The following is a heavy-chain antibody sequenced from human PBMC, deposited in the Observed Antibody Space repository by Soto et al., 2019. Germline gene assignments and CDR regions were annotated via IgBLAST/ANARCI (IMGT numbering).Heavy chain of an antibody. Sequence: SETLSLTCTVSRGSISSYYWSRIRQPPGKRLEWIAYIDYSGTTDYNPSLKSRVTISIDTSKNQFSLQLSSVTAADTAVYYCASGPWARVDYWGQGTLVTVSS. D-gene: IGHD7-27*01. CDR3: ASGPWARVDY. CDR1: RGSISSYY. V-gene: IGHV4-59*01. CDR2: IDYSGTT. J-gene: IGHJ4*02.